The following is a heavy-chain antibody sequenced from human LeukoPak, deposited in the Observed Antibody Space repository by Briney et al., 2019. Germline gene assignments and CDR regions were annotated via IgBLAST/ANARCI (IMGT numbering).Heavy chain of an antibody. Sequence: PGGSLRLSCAASGFTVSSNYMSWVRQAPGKGLEWVSVIYSGGSTYYADSVKGRFTISRDNSKNTLYLQMNSLRAEDTAVYYCARADTAGALDIWGQGTMVTVSS. CDR3: ARADTAGALDI. D-gene: IGHD5-18*01. CDR1: GFTVSSNY. CDR2: IYSGGST. J-gene: IGHJ3*02. V-gene: IGHV3-66*01.